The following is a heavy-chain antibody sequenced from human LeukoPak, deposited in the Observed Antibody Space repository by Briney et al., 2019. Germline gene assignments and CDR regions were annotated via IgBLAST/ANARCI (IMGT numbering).Heavy chain of an antibody. CDR2: IKSKTDGWAT. V-gene: IGHV3-15*01. J-gene: IGHJ4*02. CDR1: GFTFSNAW. Sequence: GGSLRLSCAASGFTFSNAWMSWVRQAPGKGLEWVGRIKSKTDGWATHYAAPVKGRFTISRDDSKNTLYLQMNSLKTEDTAVYYCTTEAYYYDSGAIKYFDYWGQGTLVTVSS. D-gene: IGHD3-22*01. CDR3: TTEAYYYDSGAIKYFDY.